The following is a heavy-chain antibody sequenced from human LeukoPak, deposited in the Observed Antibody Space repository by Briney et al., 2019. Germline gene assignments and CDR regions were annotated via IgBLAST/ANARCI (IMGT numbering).Heavy chain of an antibody. CDR2: ISANGGST. CDR1: GFIISDYA. CDR3: VKDLYKGDSASWYFFHY. J-gene: IGHJ4*02. V-gene: IGHV3-64D*06. D-gene: IGHD6-13*01. Sequence: GGSLRLSCSASGFIISDYAMHWVRQAPGKGLEFVSGISANGGSTYYADSVKGRFTISRDTSKNTLYLQMSSLRAEDTAIYYCVKDLYKGDSASWYFFHYWGQGTLVTVSS.